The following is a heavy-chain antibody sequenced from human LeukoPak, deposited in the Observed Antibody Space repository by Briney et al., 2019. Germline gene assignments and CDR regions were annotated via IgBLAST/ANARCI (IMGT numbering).Heavy chain of an antibody. J-gene: IGHJ4*02. CDR1: GFIFRNYA. D-gene: IGHD4-17*01. V-gene: IGHV3-30*04. Sequence: GGSLRLSCAASGFIFRNYAVHWVRQAPGKGLEWVAIISKDGSNEYYVDSVKGRFTISRDNSKNTLYLQMGGLRVEDTAIYYCARNDYGDYYFDYWGQGALVTVSS. CDR2: ISKDGSNE. CDR3: ARNDYGDYYFDY.